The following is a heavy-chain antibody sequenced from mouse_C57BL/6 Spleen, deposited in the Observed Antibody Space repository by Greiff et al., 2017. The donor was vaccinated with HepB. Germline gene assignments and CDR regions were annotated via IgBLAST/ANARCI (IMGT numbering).Heavy chain of an antibody. V-gene: IGHV1-26*01. CDR2: INPNNGGT. CDR3: AREDYYGSSPFAY. J-gene: IGHJ3*01. CDR1: GYTFTDYY. Sequence: EVQLQQSGPELVKPGASVKISCKASGYTFTDYYMNWVKQSHGKSLEWIRDINPNNGGTSYNQKFKGKATLTVDKSSSTAYMELRSLTSEDSAVYYCAREDYYGSSPFAYWGQGTLVTVSA. D-gene: IGHD1-1*01.